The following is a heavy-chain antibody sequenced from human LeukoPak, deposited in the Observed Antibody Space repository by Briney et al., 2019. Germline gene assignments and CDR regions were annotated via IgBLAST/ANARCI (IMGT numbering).Heavy chain of an antibody. Sequence: GGSLRLSCAASGFTFNNYAMGWVRQAPGKGLVWVSRINSGGTVTNYADSVKGRLTISRDNAKNTLYLQMNSLRAEDTAVYYCAREEGIDGSGYYYVLGYWGQGALVTVSS. CDR2: INSGGTVT. V-gene: IGHV3-74*01. CDR3: AREEGIDGSGYYYVLGY. J-gene: IGHJ4*02. D-gene: IGHD3-22*01. CDR1: GFTFNNYA.